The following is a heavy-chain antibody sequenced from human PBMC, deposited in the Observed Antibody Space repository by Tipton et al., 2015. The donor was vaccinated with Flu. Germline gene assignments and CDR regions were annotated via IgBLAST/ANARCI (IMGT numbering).Heavy chain of an antibody. CDR3: VRVQLGRREDDYYYYGMDV. D-gene: IGHD1-1*01. J-gene: IGHJ6*02. CDR2: ISAYNGNT. CDR1: GYTFTSYG. Sequence: QLVQSGAEVKKPGASVKVSCKASGYTFTSYGISWVRQAPGQGLEWMGWISAYNGNTNYAQKLQGRVTMTTDTSTSTAYMELRSLRSDDTAVYYCVRVQLGRREDDYYYYGMDVWGQGTTVTVSS. V-gene: IGHV1-18*01.